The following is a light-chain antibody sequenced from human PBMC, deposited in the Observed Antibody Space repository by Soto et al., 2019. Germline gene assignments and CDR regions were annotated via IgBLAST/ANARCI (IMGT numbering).Light chain of an antibody. CDR2: DVS. CDR3: SSYTNNRVL. V-gene: IGLV2-14*03. CDR1: TSDLGSHNY. J-gene: IGLJ2*01. Sequence: QSVLTQPASVSGSPGQSITISCTGSTSDLGSHNYVSWYQHVPGEAPKLLISDVSSRPSGVPSRFSGSKSANTASLTISGLRAEDEADYYGSSYTNNRVLFGGGTKLTVL.